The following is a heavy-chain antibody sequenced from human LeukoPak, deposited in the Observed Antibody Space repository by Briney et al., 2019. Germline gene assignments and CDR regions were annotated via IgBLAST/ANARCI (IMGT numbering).Heavy chain of an antibody. V-gene: IGHV3-21*01. CDR3: ARDGSGSEPNAFGI. Sequence: GGSLRLSCAASGFTFSSYSMNWVRQVPGKGLEWVSSISSSSSYIYYADSVKGRFTISRDNAKNSLYLQMNSLRAEDTAVYYCARDGSGSEPNAFGIWGQGTMVTVSS. CDR1: GFTFSSYS. J-gene: IGHJ3*02. D-gene: IGHD3-10*01. CDR2: ISSSSSYI.